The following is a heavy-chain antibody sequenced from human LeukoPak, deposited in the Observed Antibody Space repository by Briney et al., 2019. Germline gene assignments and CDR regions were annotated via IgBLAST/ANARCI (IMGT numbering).Heavy chain of an antibody. V-gene: IGHV4-34*01. D-gene: IGHD3-22*01. CDR2: INHNGST. J-gene: IGHJ4*02. CDR3: ARGPYYYDSSGYSFSLDY. CDR1: GGSFSGYY. Sequence: SETLSLTCAVYGGSFSGYYWSWIRQPPGKGLEWIGEINHNGSTNYNPSLKSRVTISVDTPKNQFSLKLSSVTAADTAVYYCARGPYYYDSSGYSFSLDYWGQGTLVTVSS.